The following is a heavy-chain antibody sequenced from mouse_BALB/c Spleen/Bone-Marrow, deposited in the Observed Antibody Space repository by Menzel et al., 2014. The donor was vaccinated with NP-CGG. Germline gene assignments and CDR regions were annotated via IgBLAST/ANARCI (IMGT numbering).Heavy chain of an antibody. V-gene: IGHV3-2*02. J-gene: IGHJ2*01. CDR3: ARGSHFDY. Sequence: DVQLQESGPGLVKPSQSLSLTCTATGYSITSDYAWNWIRQFPGNKLEWMGYINYSGSTSYNPSLKSRISITRDTSKNQFFLQLSAVTTEDTATYYCARGSHFDYWGQGTTLTVSS. CDR1: GYSITSDYA. CDR2: INYSGST.